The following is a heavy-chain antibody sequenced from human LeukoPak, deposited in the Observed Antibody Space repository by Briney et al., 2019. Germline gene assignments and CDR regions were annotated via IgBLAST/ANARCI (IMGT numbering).Heavy chain of an antibody. CDR3: ARDGVYSTNFDAFDI. J-gene: IGHJ3*02. CDR2: INPKSGGT. V-gene: IGHV1-2*02. D-gene: IGHD6-13*01. CDR1: GYTFSNYY. Sequence: GASVNVSCRPSGYTFSNYYMHWVRQAPGQGPEWMGWINPKSGGTDYAQRFQGRVTMTRDTSISTAYMELSGLRSDDTAVYYCARDGVYSTNFDAFDIWGQGTMVTVSS.